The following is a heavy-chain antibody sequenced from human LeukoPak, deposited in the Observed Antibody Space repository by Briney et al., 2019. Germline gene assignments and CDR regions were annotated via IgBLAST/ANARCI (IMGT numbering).Heavy chain of an antibody. D-gene: IGHD1-26*01. J-gene: IGHJ4*02. V-gene: IGHV3-23*01. CDR2: ISGSGETT. CDR3: AKDRGMVGASVRAFDY. CDR1: GFTFRNHA. Sequence: GGSLRLSCAASGFTFRNHAMNWVRQAPGKGLEWVSVISGSGETTYYADSVKGRFTISRDNSQNTLYLQMSSLRGEDTALYYCAKDRGMVGASVRAFDYWGQGTLVTVCS.